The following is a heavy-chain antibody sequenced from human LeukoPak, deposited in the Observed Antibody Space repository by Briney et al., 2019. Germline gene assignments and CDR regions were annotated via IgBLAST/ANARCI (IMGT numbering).Heavy chain of an antibody. Sequence: GGSLRLSCAASGFTFSGYIMNWVRQAPGKGLEWVSFIGTSGNSIYYADSVKGRFTVSRDNAKNSLYLQMNSLRAEDTAVYYCARDQWLDYWGQGTLVSVSA. CDR2: IGTSGNSI. V-gene: IGHV3-48*01. D-gene: IGHD6-19*01. J-gene: IGHJ4*02. CDR3: ARDQWLDY. CDR1: GFTFSGYI.